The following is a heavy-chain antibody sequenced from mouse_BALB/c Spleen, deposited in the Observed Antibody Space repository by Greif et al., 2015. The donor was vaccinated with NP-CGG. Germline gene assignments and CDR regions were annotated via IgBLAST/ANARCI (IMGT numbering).Heavy chain of an antibody. CDR3: AREDGNYYFDY. V-gene: IGHV1-54*03. D-gene: IGHD2-1*01. CDR2: INPGSGGT. Sequence: VQLQQSGAELVRPGTSVKVSCKASGYAFTNYLIEWVKQRPGQGLEWIGEINPGSGGTNYNEKFKGKATLTADKSSSTAYMQLSSLTSDDSAVYFCAREDGNYYFDYWGQGTTLTVSS. J-gene: IGHJ2*01. CDR1: GYAFTNYL.